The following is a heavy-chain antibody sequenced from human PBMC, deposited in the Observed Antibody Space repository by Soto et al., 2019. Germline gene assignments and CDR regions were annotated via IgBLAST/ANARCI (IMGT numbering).Heavy chain of an antibody. V-gene: IGHV4-61*01. CDR2: IDYSGSA. D-gene: IGHD3-10*01. J-gene: IGHJ6*02. CDR3: ARGVGFGYYYYHMDL. Sequence: QVQLQESGPGLVKPSDTLSLTCTVSGDSVTSVSDYWSWLRQPPGKGLEWIGYIDYSGSADYNPSLGSRVTISIDTSKNQFSLKLTSVTAADTAVYYCARGVGFGYYYYHMDLWGQGTTVTVSS. CDR1: GDSVTSVSDY.